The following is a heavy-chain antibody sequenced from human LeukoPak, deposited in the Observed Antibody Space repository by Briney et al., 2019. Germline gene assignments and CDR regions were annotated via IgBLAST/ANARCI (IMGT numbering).Heavy chain of an antibody. Sequence: SETLSLTCAVSRVPFSNYYWSWVRQSPRQGLEWIGEINHSGYTNYNPSLKSQVTMSIDTSKNQFSLKLTSVTAADAGVYYCTRAVAGHPDWGQGTLVTVSS. CDR3: TRAVAGHPD. CDR2: INHSGYT. D-gene: IGHD6-19*01. V-gene: IGHV4-34*01. CDR1: RVPFSNYY. J-gene: IGHJ4*02.